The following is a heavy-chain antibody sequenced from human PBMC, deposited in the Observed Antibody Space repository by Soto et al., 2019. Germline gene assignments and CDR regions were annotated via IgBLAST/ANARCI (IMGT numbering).Heavy chain of an antibody. V-gene: IGHV4-34*01. D-gene: IGHD5-12*01. J-gene: IGHJ4*02. CDR3: ARGGSARIRY. Sequence: QVQLQQWGAGLLKPSETLSLTCAVYGVSFSGYSWSWIRQSPGKGLEWIGEINHSGGTNYNPSLKXXVXIXXDTSKNHFSLKLTSVTAADTAVYYCARGGSARIRYWGQGTLVTVSS. CDR1: GVSFSGYS. CDR2: INHSGGT.